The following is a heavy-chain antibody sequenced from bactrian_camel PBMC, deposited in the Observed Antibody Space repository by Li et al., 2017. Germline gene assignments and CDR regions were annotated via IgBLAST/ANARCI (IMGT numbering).Heavy chain of an antibody. D-gene: IGHD4*01. CDR2: VYIGSGMD. Sequence: HVQLVESGGGLVQPGESLRLSCAASGFTFDDYSMGWIRQNQGKEREGVAAVYIGSGMDYYADSVRGRFTISREIYNDTIYLSMTSLKPEDTAMYYCATMRAGNFCSRVNLLRSGYRGQGTQVTVS. J-gene: IGHJ6*01. V-gene: IGHV3S61*01. CDR1: GFTFDDYS. CDR3: ATMRAGNFCSRVNLLRSGY.